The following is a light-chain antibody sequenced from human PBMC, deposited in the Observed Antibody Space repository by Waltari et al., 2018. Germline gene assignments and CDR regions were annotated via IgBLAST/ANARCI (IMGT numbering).Light chain of an antibody. V-gene: IGLV2-14*01. J-gene: IGLJ3*02. CDR2: EVS. CDR1: SSDVGGYNY. Sequence: QSALTQPASVSGSPGQSITISCTGTSSDVGGYNYVSWYQQHPGKAPKLMIYEVSARPSGGSHRFSGSKSGNTASLTISGLQAEDEADYYCSSYTSSSTSVFGGGTKLTVL. CDR3: SSYTSSSTSV.